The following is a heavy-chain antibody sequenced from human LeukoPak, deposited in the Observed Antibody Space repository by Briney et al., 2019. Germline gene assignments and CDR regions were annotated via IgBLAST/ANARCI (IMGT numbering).Heavy chain of an antibody. Sequence: SETLSLTCAVSGVSIRSGGYSWSWIRQPPGKGLEWIGYIYHSGSTYYNPSLKSRVTISVDRSKNQFSLKLSSVTAADTAVYYCARHNDYGGNGFDYWGQGTLVTVSS. J-gene: IGHJ4*02. D-gene: IGHD4-23*01. CDR2: IYHSGST. V-gene: IGHV4-30-2*01. CDR3: ARHNDYGGNGFDY. CDR1: GVSIRSGGYS.